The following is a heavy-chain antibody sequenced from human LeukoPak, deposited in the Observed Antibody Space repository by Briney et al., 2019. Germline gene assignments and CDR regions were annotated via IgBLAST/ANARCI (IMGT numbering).Heavy chain of an antibody. J-gene: IGHJ4*02. D-gene: IGHD3-3*02. CDR2: ISGGGGTT. CDR3: ARHSDC. CDR1: GFTFSSYA. Sequence: PGESLRLSCAASGFTFSSYAMSWVRQAPGKGLEWVSRISGGGGTTYYAASVKGRFTISRDNSKNTLYLQINSLRAEDTAVYYCARHSDCWGQGTLVTVSS. V-gene: IGHV3-23*01.